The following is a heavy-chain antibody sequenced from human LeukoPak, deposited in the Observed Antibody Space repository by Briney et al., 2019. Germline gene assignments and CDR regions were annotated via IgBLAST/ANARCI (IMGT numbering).Heavy chain of an antibody. J-gene: IGHJ3*02. CDR2: MNPNSGNT. D-gene: IGHD5-18*01. Sequence: ASVKASCKASGYTFTSYDINWVRQATGQGLEWMGWMNPNSGNTGYAQKFQGRVTMTRNTSISTAYMELSSLRSEDTAVYYCARSVDTAMGDDAFDIWGQGTMVTVSS. CDR1: GYTFTSYD. V-gene: IGHV1-8*01. CDR3: ARSVDTAMGDDAFDI.